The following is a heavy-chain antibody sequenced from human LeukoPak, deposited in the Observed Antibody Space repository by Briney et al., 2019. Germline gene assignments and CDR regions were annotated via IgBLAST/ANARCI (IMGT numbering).Heavy chain of an antibody. V-gene: IGHV4-59*01. J-gene: IGHJ4*02. D-gene: IGHD3-22*01. CDR1: GGSISSYY. CDR2: IYYSGST. CDR3: ARTYYYDSSGYPYFDY. Sequence: PSETLSLTCTVPGGSISSYYWSWIRQPPGKGLEWIGYIYYSGSTNYNPSLKSRVTISVDTSKNQFSLKLSSVTAADTAVYYWARTYYYDSSGYPYFDYWGQGTLVTVSS.